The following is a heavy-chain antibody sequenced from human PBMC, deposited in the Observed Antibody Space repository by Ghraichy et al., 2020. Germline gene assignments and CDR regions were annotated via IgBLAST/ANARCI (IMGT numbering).Heavy chain of an antibody. CDR3: ANYLEFSYYYGDLFDS. CDR1: GFTFGSYA. V-gene: IGHV3-23*01. J-gene: IGHJ4*01. CDR2: ASGSGDTT. Sequence: GGSLRLSCTASGFTFGSYAMNWVRQAPGKGLEWVSAASGSGDTTYYADSVKGRFFMSRDNSQHTLHLQMNSLRAEDTAIYYCANYLEFSYYYGDLFDSWGHGALVTVSP. D-gene: IGHD3-10*01.